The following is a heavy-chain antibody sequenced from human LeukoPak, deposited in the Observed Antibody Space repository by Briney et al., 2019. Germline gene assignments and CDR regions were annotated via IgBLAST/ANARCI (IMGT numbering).Heavy chain of an antibody. CDR2: ISGSAAAT. CDR3: AKEGLRFFDF. Sequence: GGSLRLSCAASGFTFSAYGMTWVRQAPGKGLEWVSAISGSAAATFCADSVKGRFTISRDNSKRTLYLQMNSLRSEDTAVYYCAKEGLRFFDFWGQGTLVTVSS. CDR1: GFTFSAYG. V-gene: IGHV3-23*01. J-gene: IGHJ4*02. D-gene: IGHD5-12*01.